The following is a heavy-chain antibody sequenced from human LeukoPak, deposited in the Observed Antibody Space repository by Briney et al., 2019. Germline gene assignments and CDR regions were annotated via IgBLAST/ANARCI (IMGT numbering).Heavy chain of an antibody. V-gene: IGHV4-59*01. CDR3: ARGGGNYYPYYFDF. Sequence: SETLSLTCTVSGGSISSYYWSWIRQPPGKGLEWIGYIYYSGSTNYNPSLKSRVTISEDTSKNQFSLKLSSVTAADTAVYYCARGGGNYYPYYFDFWGQGTLVTVSP. CDR2: IYYSGST. J-gene: IGHJ4*02. CDR1: GGSISSYY. D-gene: IGHD1-26*01.